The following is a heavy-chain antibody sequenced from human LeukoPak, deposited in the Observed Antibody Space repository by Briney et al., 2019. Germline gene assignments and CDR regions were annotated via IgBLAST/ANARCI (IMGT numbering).Heavy chain of an antibody. Sequence: ASVRVSCKASGYTFTSYDINWVRQATGQGLEWMGWMNPNSGNTGYAQKFQGRVTMTRNTSISTAYMELSSLRSEDTAVYYCARTCSGGSCYLFDYWGQGTLVTVSS. CDR1: GYTFTSYD. D-gene: IGHD2-15*01. V-gene: IGHV1-8*01. CDR3: ARTCSGGSCYLFDY. J-gene: IGHJ4*02. CDR2: MNPNSGNT.